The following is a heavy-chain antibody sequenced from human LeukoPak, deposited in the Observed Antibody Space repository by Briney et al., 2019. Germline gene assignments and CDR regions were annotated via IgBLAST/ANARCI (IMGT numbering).Heavy chain of an antibody. CDR3: TKEVRFQIGY. CDR2: INSGGGTT. J-gene: IGHJ4*02. Sequence: PGGSLRLSCAASGFTFSIYSMTWVRQAPGKGLEWISYINSGGGTTYYADSVKGRFTISRDNAKNSLYLQMNSLRAEDTAVYYCTKEVRFQIGYWGQGTLVTVSA. D-gene: IGHD3-3*01. CDR1: GFTFSIYS. V-gene: IGHV3-48*01.